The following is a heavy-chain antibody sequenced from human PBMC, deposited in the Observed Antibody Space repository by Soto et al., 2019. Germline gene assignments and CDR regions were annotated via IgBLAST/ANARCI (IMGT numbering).Heavy chain of an antibody. J-gene: IGHJ5*02. D-gene: IGHD4-17*01. V-gene: IGHV4-59*08. CDR3: ARHILYGTTDWCDP. Sequence: PSETLSLTCTVSGGSIRSYYWPWVRLPPGKGLEWIGYIYYSGNSNYNPSLKLRVTMSVDTSKNQFSLKLSSVTAADTAVYYCARHILYGTTDWCDPWGQGTLVTVSS. CDR1: GGSIRSYY. CDR2: IYYSGNS.